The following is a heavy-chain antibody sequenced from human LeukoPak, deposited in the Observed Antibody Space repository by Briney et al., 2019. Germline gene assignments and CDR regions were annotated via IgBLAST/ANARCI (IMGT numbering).Heavy chain of an antibody. D-gene: IGHD2-15*01. V-gene: IGHV1-8*01. CDR2: MNPNSGNT. Sequence: ASVKVSCKASGYTCTSYDINWVRQATGQGLEWMGWMNPNSGNTGYAQKFQGRVTMTRNTSISTAYMELSSLRSEDTAVYYCARGLPVYCSGGSCQKTNWFDPWGQGTLVTVSS. CDR1: GYTCTSYD. J-gene: IGHJ5*02. CDR3: ARGLPVYCSGGSCQKTNWFDP.